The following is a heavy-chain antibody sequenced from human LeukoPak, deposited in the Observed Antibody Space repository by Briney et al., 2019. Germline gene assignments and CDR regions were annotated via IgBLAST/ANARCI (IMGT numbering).Heavy chain of an antibody. J-gene: IGHJ6*04. V-gene: IGHV4-61*01. CDR2: IYYSGST. CDR1: GGSVSSGSYY. Sequence: SETLSLTCTVSGGSVSSGSYYWRWIRQPPGKGLEWFGYIYYSGSTNYNPSLKSRVTISVDTSKNQFSLKLSSVTAADTAVYYCARDPGYYGMDVWGKGTTVTVSS. CDR3: ARDPGYYGMDV.